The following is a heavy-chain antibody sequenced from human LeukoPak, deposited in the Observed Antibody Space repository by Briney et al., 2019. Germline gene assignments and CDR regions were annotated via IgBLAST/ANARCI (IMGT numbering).Heavy chain of an antibody. CDR2: IKQDGSEK. D-gene: IGHD3-9*01. J-gene: IGHJ4*02. CDR3: ARDDILTGYYHDY. CDR1: GFTFSSYA. Sequence: GGSLRLSCAASGFTFSSYAMNWVRQAPGKGLEWVANIKQDGSEKYYVDSVKGRFTISRDNAKNSLYLQINSLRAEDTAVYYCARDDILTGYYHDYWGQGTLVTVSS. V-gene: IGHV3-7*01.